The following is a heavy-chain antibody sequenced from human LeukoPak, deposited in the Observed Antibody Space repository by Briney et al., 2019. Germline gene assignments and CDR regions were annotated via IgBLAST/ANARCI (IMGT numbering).Heavy chain of an antibody. CDR2: IYYTGNT. D-gene: IGHD6-19*01. CDR3: ARAPLQWLADY. Sequence: SETLSLTCAVSGGSISSGGYSWSWIRQPPGKGMEWIAYIYYTGNTYFNPSLKSRVTISVDTSKNQFSLKLSSVTAADTAVYYCARAPLQWLADYWGQGTLVTVSS. V-gene: IGHV4-30-4*07. CDR1: GGSISSGGYS. J-gene: IGHJ4*02.